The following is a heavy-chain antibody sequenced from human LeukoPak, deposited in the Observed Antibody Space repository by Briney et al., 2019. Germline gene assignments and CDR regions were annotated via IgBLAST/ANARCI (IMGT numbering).Heavy chain of an antibody. V-gene: IGHV3-23*01. J-gene: IGHJ4*02. Sequence: GGSLRLSCAASRFTFSTYGMSWVRQAPGKGLEWVSAITGSGGSTYYADSVKGRFTISRDNSKNTLYLQMNSLTTEDTAVYYCAKVSESNYDILTGYYTPYYFDYWGQGTLVTVSS. CDR3: AKVSESNYDILTGYYTPYYFDY. CDR1: RFTFSTYG. D-gene: IGHD3-9*01. CDR2: ITGSGGST.